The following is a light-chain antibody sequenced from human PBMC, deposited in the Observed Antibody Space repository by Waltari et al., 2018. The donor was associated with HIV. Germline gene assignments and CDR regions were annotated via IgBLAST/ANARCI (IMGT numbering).Light chain of an antibody. Sequence: AIQLTQSPSSLSASIGDRVTITCRASQGVRYALAWYQQKPVRPPKLLIYDASTLEIGVPSRFSGSLSGTDFNLTISNLQPEDSATYYCQQFRSYPRTFGQGATLEIK. CDR2: DAS. J-gene: IGKJ2*01. V-gene: IGKV1-13*02. CDR1: QGVRYA. CDR3: QQFRSYPRT.